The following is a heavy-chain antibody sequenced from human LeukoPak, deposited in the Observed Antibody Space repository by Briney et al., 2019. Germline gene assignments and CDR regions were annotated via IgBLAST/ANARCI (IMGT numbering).Heavy chain of an antibody. J-gene: IGHJ4*02. CDR1: GGTFSSYA. D-gene: IGHD3-22*01. V-gene: IGHV1-69*13. CDR2: IIPIFGTA. CDR3: ARGPTYYYDSSGYYYEG. Sequence: SVKVSCKASGGTFSSYAISWVRQAPGQGLEWMGGIIPIFGTANYAQKFQGRVTITADESTSTAYMELSSLRSEDTAVYYCARGPTYYYDSSGYYYEGWGQGTLVTVSS.